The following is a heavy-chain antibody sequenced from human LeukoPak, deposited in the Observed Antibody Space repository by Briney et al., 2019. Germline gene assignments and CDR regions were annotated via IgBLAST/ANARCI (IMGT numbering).Heavy chain of an antibody. CDR1: AVTLKTYN. D-gene: IGHD2-2*02. CDR3: AKELGHTLPFDC. Sequence: QSGGSLRLSCSSSAVTLKTYNMNWVRQAPGKGLEWVSAMSGSGGYTYYADSVKGRFTISRDSSENTLYLQMNSLRGEDTAVYYCAKELGHTLPFDCWGQGTLVTVSS. V-gene: IGHV3-23*01. CDR2: MSGSGGYT. J-gene: IGHJ4*02.